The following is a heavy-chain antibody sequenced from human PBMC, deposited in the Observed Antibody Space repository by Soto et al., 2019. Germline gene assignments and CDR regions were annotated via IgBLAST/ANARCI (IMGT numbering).Heavy chain of an antibody. CDR3: ARRMAIFGVVIIGGVDY. Sequence: QLQLQESGPGLVKPSETLSLTCTVSGGSISSSSYYWGWIRQPPGKGLEWIGSIYYSGSTYYNPSLTSRVTISVDTSKNQFSLKLSSVTAADTAVYYCARRMAIFGVVIIGGVDYWGQGTLVTVSS. CDR1: GGSISSSSYY. V-gene: IGHV4-39*01. J-gene: IGHJ4*02. CDR2: IYYSGST. D-gene: IGHD3-3*01.